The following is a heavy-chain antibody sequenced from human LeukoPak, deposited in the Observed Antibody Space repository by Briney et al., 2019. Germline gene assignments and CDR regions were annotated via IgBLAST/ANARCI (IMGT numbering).Heavy chain of an antibody. CDR3: ARDDETYYYDGIGHNVDY. CDR2: ISGDRRST. D-gene: IGHD3-22*01. CDR1: GFTYDDYA. J-gene: IGHJ4*02. V-gene: IGHV3-43*02. Sequence: PGGSLRLSCAASGFTYDDYAMHWVRHSPGEGLEWVSFISGDRRSTYYADSGKGRFTISRDNNKTSLYLQMNSLRPEDTAFYYCARDDETYYYDGIGHNVDYWGQGTLLTVSA.